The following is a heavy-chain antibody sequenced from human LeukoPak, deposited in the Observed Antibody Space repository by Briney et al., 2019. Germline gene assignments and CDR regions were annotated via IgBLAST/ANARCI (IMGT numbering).Heavy chain of an antibody. J-gene: IGHJ4*02. CDR2: ISGRDGST. V-gene: IGHV3-23*01. D-gene: IGHD1-14*01. CDR3: AKVTGDLYG. CDR1: GFTFSSYA. Sequence: GGSLRLSCAASGFTFSSYAMSWVRQAPGKGLEWVSAISGRDGSTYYADSVKGRFTISRDNSKNTLYLRMNSLRAEDTAVYYCAKVTGDLYGWGQGTLVTVSS.